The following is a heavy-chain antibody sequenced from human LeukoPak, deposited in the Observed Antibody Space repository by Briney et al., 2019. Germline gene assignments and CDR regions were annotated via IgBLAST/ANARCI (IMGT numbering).Heavy chain of an antibody. CDR3: AKGHSSGWYRTMDV. CDR1: GFTFSSYG. D-gene: IGHD6-19*01. V-gene: IGHV3-30*02. Sequence: GGSLRLSCAASGFTFSSYGMHWVRQAPGKGLEWVAFIRYDGSNKYYADSVKGRFTISRDNSKNTLYLQMNSLRAEDTAVYYCAKGHSSGWYRTMDVWGKGTTVTISS. CDR2: IRYDGSNK. J-gene: IGHJ6*03.